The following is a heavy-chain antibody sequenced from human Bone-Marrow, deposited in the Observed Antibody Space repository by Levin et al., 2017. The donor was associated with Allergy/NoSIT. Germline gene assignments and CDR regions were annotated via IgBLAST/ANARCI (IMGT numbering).Heavy chain of an antibody. V-gene: IGHV4-59*01. D-gene: IGHD3/OR15-3a*01. J-gene: IGHJ5*02. CDR2: IHYTGSA. CDR1: GDSISSYY. CDR3: ARDLSGLAGTSYAVTNWFDP. Sequence: SETLSLTCNVSGDSISSYYWSWIRQSPAKGLEWIGYIHYTGSANYNPSLKSRVTMSVDTSKSQFSLKLYSVTAADTAKYYCARDLSGLAGTSYAVTNWFDPWGQGILVTVSS.